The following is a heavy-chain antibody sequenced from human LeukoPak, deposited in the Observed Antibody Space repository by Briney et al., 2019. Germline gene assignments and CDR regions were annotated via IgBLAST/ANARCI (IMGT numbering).Heavy chain of an antibody. CDR1: GGSFSGYY. V-gene: IGHV4-34*01. J-gene: IGHJ4*02. D-gene: IGHD1-26*01. CDR3: ARQGVGATDC. CDR2: INHSGST. Sequence: PSETLSLTCAVYGGSFSGYYWSWIRQPPGKGLEWIGEINHSGSTNYNPSLKSRVTISVDTSKNQFSLKLSSVTAVDTAVYYCARQGVGATDCWGQGTLVTVSS.